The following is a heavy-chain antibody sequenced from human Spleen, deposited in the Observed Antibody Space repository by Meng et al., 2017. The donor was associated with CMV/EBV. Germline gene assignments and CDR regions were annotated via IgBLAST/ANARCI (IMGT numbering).Heavy chain of an antibody. CDR1: GYRFTSYW. J-gene: IGHJ4*02. CDR2: IYPGDSDT. CDR3: ARLKTNQWLLDY. D-gene: IGHD6-19*01. Sequence: CKGSGYRFTSYWIGCVRQMRGKGLEWMGIIYPGDSDTRYSPSFQGQVTISADKSISTAYLQWSSLKASDTAMYYCARLKTNQWLLDYWGQGTLVTVSS. V-gene: IGHV5-51*01.